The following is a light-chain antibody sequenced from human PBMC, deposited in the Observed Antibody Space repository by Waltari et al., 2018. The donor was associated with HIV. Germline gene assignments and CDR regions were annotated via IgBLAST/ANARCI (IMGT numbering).Light chain of an antibody. J-gene: IGLJ2*01. V-gene: IGLV2-14*01. CDR2: EVS. CDR1: SSDVGASNY. Sequence: QSALTQPASVSGSAGQSITVSCTGTSSDVGASNYVSWYQQTPGTAHKLVIYEVSNRPSGISYRFSGSKSGNTASLTISGLQTEDEGDYYCSSFTTSNSLLFGGGTKVTVL. CDR3: SSFTTSNSLL.